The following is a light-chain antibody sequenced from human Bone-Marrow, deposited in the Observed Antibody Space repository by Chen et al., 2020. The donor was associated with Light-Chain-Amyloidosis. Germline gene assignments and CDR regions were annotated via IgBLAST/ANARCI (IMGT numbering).Light chain of an antibody. J-gene: IGLJ3*02. V-gene: IGLV2-23*02. CDR1: YSDVGSRNF. CDR2: GVN. CDR3: CSYGGRFSLM. Sequence: QSALTQPASVSGSPGQSVTIACTGSYSDVGSRNFVSWYQLHPGRAPKLILYGVNNRPSGVSERFSGSKTDNTASLTISGLLGEDEADYYCCSYGGRFSLMFGGGTRLTVL.